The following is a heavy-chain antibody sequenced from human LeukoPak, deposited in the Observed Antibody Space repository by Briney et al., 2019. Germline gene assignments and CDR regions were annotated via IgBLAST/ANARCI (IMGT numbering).Heavy chain of an antibody. CDR3: VEDSGWFHFDS. D-gene: IGHD6-19*01. CDR1: GFPFNAYW. J-gene: IGHJ4*02. CDR2: IRQDGDTK. V-gene: IGHV3-7*03. Sequence: PGGSLRLSCAASGFPFNAYWMTWVRQAPGKGLEWVANIRQDGDTKYYADSVKGRFTISRDNAKSSLHLQMNGLRAEDTAMYYCVEDSGWFHFDSWGQGTLVTVSS.